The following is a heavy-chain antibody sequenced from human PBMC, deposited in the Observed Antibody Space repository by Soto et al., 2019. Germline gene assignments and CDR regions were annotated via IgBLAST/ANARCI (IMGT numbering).Heavy chain of an antibody. CDR3: ARRLPLVVVAATSGAFDI. Sequence: SETLSLTCTVSGGSISSSSYYWGWIRQPPGKGLEWIGSIYYSGSTYYNPSLKSRVTISVDTSKNQFSLKLSSVTAADTAVYYCARRLPLVVVAATSGAFDIWGQGTMVTVSS. D-gene: IGHD2-15*01. V-gene: IGHV4-39*01. CDR1: GGSISSSSYY. CDR2: IYYSGST. J-gene: IGHJ3*02.